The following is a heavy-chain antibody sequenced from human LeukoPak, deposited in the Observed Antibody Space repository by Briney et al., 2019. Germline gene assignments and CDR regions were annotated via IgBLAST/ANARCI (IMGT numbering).Heavy chain of an antibody. CDR2: IIPIFGTA. J-gene: IGHJ2*01. D-gene: IGHD2-2*02. Sequence: SVKVSCKASGGTFSSYAISWVRQAPGQGLEWMGGIIPIFGTANYAQKFQGRVTITTDESTSTAYMELSSLRSEDTAVYYCASASEVSDTAAIGWYFDLWGRGTLVTVSS. CDR1: GGTFSSYA. CDR3: ASASEVSDTAAIGWYFDL. V-gene: IGHV1-69*05.